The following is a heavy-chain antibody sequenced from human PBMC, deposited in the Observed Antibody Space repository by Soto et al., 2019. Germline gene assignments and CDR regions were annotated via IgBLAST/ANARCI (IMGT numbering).Heavy chain of an antibody. J-gene: IGHJ4*02. CDR1: GGTFSSYA. CDR2: IIPIFGTA. Sequence: SVKVSCKASGGTFSSYAISWVRQAPGQGLEWMGGIIPIFGTANYAQKFQGRVTMTRDTSTSTVYMELSSLRSEDTAVYYCARDSGGSISVVFDYWGQGTRVTVSS. CDR3: ARDSGGSISVVFDY. V-gene: IGHV1-69*05. D-gene: IGHD3-10*01.